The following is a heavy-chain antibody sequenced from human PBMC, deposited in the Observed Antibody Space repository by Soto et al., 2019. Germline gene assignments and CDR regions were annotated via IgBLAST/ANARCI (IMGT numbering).Heavy chain of an antibody. CDR3: ARGGRRRFLEWLSGNWFDP. Sequence: PSETLSLTCAVYGGSFSGYYWSWIRQPPGKGLEWIGEINHSGSTNYNPSLKSRVTISVDTSKNQFSLKLSSVTAADTAVYYCARGGRRRFLEWLSGNWFDPWGQGTLVTVSS. CDR2: INHSGST. J-gene: IGHJ5*02. D-gene: IGHD3-3*01. CDR1: GGSFSGYY. V-gene: IGHV4-34*01.